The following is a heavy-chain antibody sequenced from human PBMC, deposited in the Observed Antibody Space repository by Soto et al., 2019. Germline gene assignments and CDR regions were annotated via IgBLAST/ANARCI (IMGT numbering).Heavy chain of an antibody. CDR2: TYYKSKWYY. CDR1: GDSIVSNSAG. D-gene: IGHD1-1*01. CDR3: ARGSWDDVSGHYYMDV. J-gene: IGHJ6*03. V-gene: IGHV6-1*01. Sequence: SQTLSLTCDISGDSIVSNSAGWNWIRQTPSRGLEWLGRTYYKSKWYYTYAASVKSRITVSPDTSKNQFSLQLTSVTPEDTAVYYCARGSWDDVSGHYYMDVWDKGTTVTVSS.